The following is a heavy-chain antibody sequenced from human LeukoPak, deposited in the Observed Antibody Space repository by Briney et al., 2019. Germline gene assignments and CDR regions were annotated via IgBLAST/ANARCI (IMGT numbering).Heavy chain of an antibody. CDR2: IDRSGDDT. D-gene: IGHD7-27*01. Sequence: HPGGSLILSCAASGFTFSRHAMSWVRQAPGRGLEWVSTIDRSGDDTYYRDSVKGRFTISRDNSKSTLYPQMYSLRAEDTAIYYCAKGGDELDYWGQGTLVTVSS. V-gene: IGHV3-23*01. J-gene: IGHJ4*02. CDR3: AKGGDELDY. CDR1: GFTFSRHA.